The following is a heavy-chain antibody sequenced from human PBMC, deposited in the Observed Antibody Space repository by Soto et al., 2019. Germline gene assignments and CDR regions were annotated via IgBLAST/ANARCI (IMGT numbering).Heavy chain of an antibody. V-gene: IGHV4-30-4*01. Sequence: QVQLQESGPGLVKPSQTLSLTCTVSGGSISSGDYYWSWIRQPPGKGLEWIGYIYYSGSTYHNPSLKSRVTISVDTSKNQFSLKLSSVTAADTAVYYCARDRPALNYYYYYGMDVWGQGTTVTVSS. CDR2: IYYSGST. CDR1: GGSISSGDYY. J-gene: IGHJ6*02. CDR3: ARDRPALNYYYYYGMDV.